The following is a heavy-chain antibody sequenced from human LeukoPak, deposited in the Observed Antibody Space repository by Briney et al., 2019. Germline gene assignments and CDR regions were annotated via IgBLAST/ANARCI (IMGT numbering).Heavy chain of an antibody. J-gene: IGHJ4*02. D-gene: IGHD5-24*01. CDR1: GYSISSGYY. CDR2: SYHSGST. Sequence: PSETLSLTCAVSGYSISSGYYWGWIRQPPGKGLEWIGSSYHSGSTYYNPSLKSRVTISVDKSKNPFSLKLSSLTAADTAVYYCARINQRGIWLQFDYWGQGTLVTVSS. CDR3: ARINQRGIWLQFDY. V-gene: IGHV4-38-2*01.